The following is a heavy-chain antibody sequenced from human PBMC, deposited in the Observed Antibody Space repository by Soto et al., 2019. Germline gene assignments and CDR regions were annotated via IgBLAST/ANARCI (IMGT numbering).Heavy chain of an antibody. CDR3: ARDLFTYDYIWGSPQYYYMDV. D-gene: IGHD3-16*01. Sequence: ASVKVSCKASGYTFTSYGISWVRQAPGQGLEWMGWISAYNGNTNYAQKLQGRVTMTTDTSTSTAYMELRSLRSDDTAVYYCARDLFTYDYIWGSPQYYYMDVWGKGTTVTVSS. J-gene: IGHJ6*03. CDR2: ISAYNGNT. V-gene: IGHV1-18*01. CDR1: GYTFTSYG.